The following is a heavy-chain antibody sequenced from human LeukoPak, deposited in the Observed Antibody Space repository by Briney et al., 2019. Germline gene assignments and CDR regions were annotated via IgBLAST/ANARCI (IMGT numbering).Heavy chain of an antibody. J-gene: IGHJ5*02. CDR2: INPNSGGT. CDR1: GYTFTGYY. V-gene: IGHV1-2*06. Sequence: ASVKVSCKASGYTFTGYYMHWVRQAPGQGLEWMGRINPNSGGTNYAQKFQGRVTMTRDTSISTAYMELSRLRSDDTAVYYCARVFLRVRGSGSYSSNWFDPWGQGTLVTVSS. D-gene: IGHD3-10*01. CDR3: ARVFLRVRGSGSYSSNWFDP.